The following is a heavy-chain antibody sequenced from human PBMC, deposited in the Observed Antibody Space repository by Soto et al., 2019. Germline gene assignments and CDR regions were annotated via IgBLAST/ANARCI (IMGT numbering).Heavy chain of an antibody. J-gene: IGHJ6*02. CDR3: ARDRITNYYYGMDV. D-gene: IGHD3-10*01. CDR1: GFTFSSYS. Sequence: GGSLRLSCAASGFTFSSYSMNWVRQAPGKGLEWVSYISSSSSTIYYADSVKGRFTISRDNAKNSLYLQMNSLRAEDTAVYYCARDRITNYYYGMDVWGQGTTVTVSS. V-gene: IGHV3-48*01. CDR2: ISSSSSTI.